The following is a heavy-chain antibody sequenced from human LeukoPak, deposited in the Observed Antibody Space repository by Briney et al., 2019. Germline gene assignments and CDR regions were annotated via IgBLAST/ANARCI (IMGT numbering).Heavy chain of an antibody. CDR2: ISSSGSFI. V-gene: IGHV3-21*01. Sequence: PGGSLRLSCAGSGFTFINYGMIWVRQVPGKGLEWVSSISSSGSFIYYADSLKGRFTIPRDNAKNSLYLQMNSLRAEDTAVYYCAREVYNWNDGSADAFDIWGQGTMVTVSS. CDR3: AREVYNWNDGSADAFDI. J-gene: IGHJ3*02. D-gene: IGHD1-1*01. CDR1: GFTFINYG.